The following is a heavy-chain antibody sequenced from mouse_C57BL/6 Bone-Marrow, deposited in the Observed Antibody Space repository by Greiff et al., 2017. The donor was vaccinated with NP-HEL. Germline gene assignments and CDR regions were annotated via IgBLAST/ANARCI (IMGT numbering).Heavy chain of an antibody. CDR1: GYAFTNYL. Sequence: QVQLQQSGAELVRPGTSVKVSCKASGYAFTNYLIEWVKQRPGQGLEWIGVINPGSGGTNYNEKFKGKATLTADKSSSTAYMQLSSLTSEDSAVYFCARWGPLFDYWGQGTTLTVSS. CDR2: INPGSGGT. J-gene: IGHJ2*01. CDR3: ARWGPLFDY. V-gene: IGHV1-54*01.